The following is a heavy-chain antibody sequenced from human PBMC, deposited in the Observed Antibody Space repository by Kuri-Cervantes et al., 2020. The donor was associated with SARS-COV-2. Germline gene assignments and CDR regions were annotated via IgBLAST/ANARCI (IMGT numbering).Heavy chain of an antibody. CDR2: ISGSGGST. J-gene: IGHJ5*02. Sequence: GESLKISCAASGSTFSSYAMSWVRPAPGKRLEWVSAISGSGGSTYYADSVKGPFTISRDNSKNTLYLQMNSLRAEDTAVYYCARGQTAMISWFDPWGQGTPVTVSS. CDR3: ARGQTAMISWFDP. V-gene: IGHV3-23*01. CDR1: GSTFSSYA. D-gene: IGHD5-18*01.